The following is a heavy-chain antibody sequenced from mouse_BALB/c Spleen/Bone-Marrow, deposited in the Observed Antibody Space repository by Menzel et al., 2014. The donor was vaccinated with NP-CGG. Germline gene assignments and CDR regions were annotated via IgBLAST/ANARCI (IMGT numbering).Heavy chain of an antibody. CDR3: ARELSRAMDY. Sequence: EVQLVESGPELVKPGASVKVSCKASGYVFTSYNMFWVKQSHGKSLERIGYIDPYSGGTNYNQKFKGKATLTVDKSSNTAYMHLNSLTSEDSAVYYCARELSRAMDYWGQGTSVTVSS. J-gene: IGHJ4*01. D-gene: IGHD1-1*01. CDR1: GYVFTSYN. CDR2: IDPYSGGT. V-gene: IGHV1S135*01.